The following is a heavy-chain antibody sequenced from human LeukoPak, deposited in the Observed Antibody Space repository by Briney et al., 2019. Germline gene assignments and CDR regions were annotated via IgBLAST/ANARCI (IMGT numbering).Heavy chain of an antibody. Sequence: GGSLRLSCAASGFTFSSYAMSWVRQAPGKGLEWVSAISGSGGSTYYADSVKGRFTISRDNSKNTLYLQMNSLRAEDTAVYYCAKLGCDVVTAYDTLAIDYWGQGTLVTVSS. CDR3: AKLGCDVVTAYDTLAIDY. D-gene: IGHD2-21*02. CDR1: GFTFSSYA. CDR2: ISGSGGST. J-gene: IGHJ4*02. V-gene: IGHV3-23*01.